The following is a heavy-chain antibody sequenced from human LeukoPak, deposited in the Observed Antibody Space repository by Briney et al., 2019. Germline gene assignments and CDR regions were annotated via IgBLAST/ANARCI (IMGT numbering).Heavy chain of an antibody. J-gene: IGHJ4*02. CDR3: AHRLNSGYDSPFDY. D-gene: IGHD5-12*01. CDR1: GFSLSTSGVG. V-gene: IGHV2-5*02. CDR2: IYWDDDK. Sequence: SGPTLVNPTRTLTLTCTFSGFSLSTSGVGVGWIRQPPGEALEWLALIYWDDDKRYSPSLKSRLTITKDTSKNQVVLTMTNMDPVDTATYYCAHRLNSGYDSPFDYWGQGTLVTVSS.